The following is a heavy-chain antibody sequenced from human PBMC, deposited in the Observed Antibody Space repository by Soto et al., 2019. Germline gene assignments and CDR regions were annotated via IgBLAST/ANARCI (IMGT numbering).Heavy chain of an antibody. CDR2: ISHDGSNK. V-gene: IGHV3-30*18. J-gene: IGHJ6*02. Sequence: QVQLVESGGGVVQPGRSLRLSCAASGFTFSSYGMHWVRQAPGKGLEWVAVISHDGSNKYYADSVKGRFTISRDNSKNTLYLQMNSLRAEDTAVYYCAKDVVPAAIHYYYYGMDVWGQGTTVTVSS. CDR1: GFTFSSYG. D-gene: IGHD2-2*01. CDR3: AKDVVPAAIHYYYYGMDV.